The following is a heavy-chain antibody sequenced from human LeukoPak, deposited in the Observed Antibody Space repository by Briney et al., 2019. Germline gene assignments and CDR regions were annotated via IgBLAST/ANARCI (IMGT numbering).Heavy chain of an antibody. J-gene: IGHJ4*02. Sequence: GGSLRLSCAASGFTFDDYAMHWVRQAPGKGLEWVSGISRNSGSIGYADSVKGRFTISRDNAKNSLYLQMNSLRAEDTALYYCAKDIIPFRGRGGNFDYWGQGTLVTVSS. CDR2: ISRNSGSI. CDR1: GFTFDDYA. CDR3: AKDIIPFRGRGGNFDY. D-gene: IGHD3-10*01. V-gene: IGHV3-9*01.